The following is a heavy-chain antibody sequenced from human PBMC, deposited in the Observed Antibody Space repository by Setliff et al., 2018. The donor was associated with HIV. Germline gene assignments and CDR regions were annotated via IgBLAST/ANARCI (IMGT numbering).Heavy chain of an antibody. CDR2: MNPNRGNT. V-gene: IGHV1-8*03. Sequence: ASVKVSCKASGYTFTNYDINWVRQATGQGLEWMGWMNPNRGNTVYAQKFQGRVTITRNTSINTAYMELSNLRSEDTAVYYCARGRPFRGAVAGPAHFEYWGQGTRGTVS. CDR1: GYTFTNYD. J-gene: IGHJ4*02. D-gene: IGHD6-19*01. CDR3: ARGRPFRGAVAGPAHFEY.